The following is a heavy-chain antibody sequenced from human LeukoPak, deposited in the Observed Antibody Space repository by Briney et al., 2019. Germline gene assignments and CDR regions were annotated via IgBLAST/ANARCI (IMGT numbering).Heavy chain of an antibody. V-gene: IGHV4-59*12. CDR2: IYYSGST. CDR3: SRGGANDI. J-gene: IGHJ4*02. CDR1: GGSFSTYY. D-gene: IGHD1-1*01. Sequence: SETLSLTCTVSGGSFSTYYWSWFRQPPGKGLEWIAYIYYSGSTNYSPSLKSRVTMSLDMSKNQFFLTLSSVTAADTAVYFCSRGGANDIWGQGTLVIVSS.